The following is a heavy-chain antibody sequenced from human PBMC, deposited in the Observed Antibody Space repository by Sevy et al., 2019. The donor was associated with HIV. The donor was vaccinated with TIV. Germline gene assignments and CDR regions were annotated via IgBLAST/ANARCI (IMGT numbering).Heavy chain of an antibody. V-gene: IGHV3-23*01. J-gene: IGHJ4*02. D-gene: IGHD2-8*01. CDR3: AREGCTRPHDY. CDR2: LSFGCGKI. CDR1: GFAFYDYS. Sequence: GESLKISCAASGFAFYDYSMSWIRQAPGKGLEWVATLSFGCGKINYAESVKGRFTISRDNSKNSFYLQMDNLRVEDTALYYCAREGCTRPHDYWGQGTRVTVSS.